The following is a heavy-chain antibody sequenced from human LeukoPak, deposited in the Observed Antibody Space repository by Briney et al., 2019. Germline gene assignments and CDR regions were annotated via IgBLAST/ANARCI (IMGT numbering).Heavy chain of an antibody. V-gene: IGHV4-59*11. CDR2: IYYSGST. J-gene: IGHJ5*02. D-gene: IGHD5-24*01. CDR3: ARDRGDGYNLNWFDP. Sequence: SETLSLTCTVSGGSISSHYWIWIRQPPGKGLELIAYIYYSGSTNYNPSLKSRVTISVDTSKNQLSLKLSSVTAADTAVYFCARDRGDGYNLNWFDPWGQGTLVTVSS. CDR1: GGSISSHY.